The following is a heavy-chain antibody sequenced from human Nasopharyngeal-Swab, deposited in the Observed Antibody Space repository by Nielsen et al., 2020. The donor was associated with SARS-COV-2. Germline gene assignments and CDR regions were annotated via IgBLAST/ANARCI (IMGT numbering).Heavy chain of an antibody. D-gene: IGHD3-10*01. CDR3: GRGGGASILWFGELGQTAFDI. V-gene: IGHV1-18*01. J-gene: IGHJ3*02. CDR1: GYTFTSYG. CDR2: ISGYNGNT. Sequence: ASVKVSCKASGYTFTSYGIIWVRQAPGQGLEWMGWISGYNGNTNYAQKLQGRVTMTTDTSTRTAYMELRSLRSDDTAVYYCGRGGGASILWFGELGQTAFDIWGQGTMVTVSS.